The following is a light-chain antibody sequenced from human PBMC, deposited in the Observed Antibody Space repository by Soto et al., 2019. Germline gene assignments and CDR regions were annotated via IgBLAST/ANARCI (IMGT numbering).Light chain of an antibody. CDR2: AVT. CDR1: SSDVGGYNY. J-gene: IGLJ1*01. CDR3: SSYTSSSTL. Sequence: QSVLTRPASVSGSPGQSITISCTGTSSDVGGYNYVSWYQQHPGKAPKLMIYAVTDRPSGVSSRSSGSKSGNTASLTISGLQAEDEADYYCSSYTSSSTLFGTGTKVTVL. V-gene: IGLV2-14*01.